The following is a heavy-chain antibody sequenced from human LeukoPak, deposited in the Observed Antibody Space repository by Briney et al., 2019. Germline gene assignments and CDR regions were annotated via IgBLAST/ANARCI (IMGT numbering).Heavy chain of an antibody. J-gene: IGHJ4*02. D-gene: IGHD2-15*01. CDR2: ISSKGGST. Sequence: GGSRRLPGEPSGFTFSTVGMHWVGQAPGKGLEHVSTISSKGGSTYYADSVKGRFTISRDNSKNTLYLQMSSLRPEDTAVYYCVNYQGGSWGQGTLVTVSS. V-gene: IGHV3-64D*06. CDR1: GFTFSTVG. CDR3: VNYQGGS.